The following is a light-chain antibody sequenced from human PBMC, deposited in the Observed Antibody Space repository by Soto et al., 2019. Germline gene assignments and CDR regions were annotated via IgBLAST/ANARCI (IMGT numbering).Light chain of an antibody. CDR3: QQCNSYPPT. Sequence: DIPMTQSPSTLSASVGDRVTITCRASQSISSWLAWYQQKPGKAPKVLIYKASNLQSGVPARFSGSGSATDFTLTISSLQPDDFATYYCQQCNSYPPTFGQGTTVDIK. CDR2: KAS. CDR1: QSISSW. J-gene: IGKJ1*01. V-gene: IGKV1-5*03.